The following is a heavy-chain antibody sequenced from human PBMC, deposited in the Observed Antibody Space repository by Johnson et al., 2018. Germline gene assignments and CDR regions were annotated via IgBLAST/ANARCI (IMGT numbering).Heavy chain of an antibody. J-gene: IGHJ6*02. CDR1: RFTFSSYG. CDR3: AGGVDSSIVTNYYAMDV. CDR2: IWYDGSNK. Sequence: QVQLVETGGGVVQSGRSLRLSCAASRFTFSSYGMHWVRQAPGKGLEWVAVIWYDGSNKYYADSVKGRFTISRDNSKNSLYLQMNSLRTEDTALYYCAGGVDSSIVTNYYAMDVWGQGTTVTVSS. V-gene: IGHV3-33*01. D-gene: IGHD5-18*01.